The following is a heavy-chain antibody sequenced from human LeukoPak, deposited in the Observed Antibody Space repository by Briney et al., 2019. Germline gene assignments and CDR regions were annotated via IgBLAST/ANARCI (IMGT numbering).Heavy chain of an antibody. CDR1: GYTLTELS. CDR2: FDPEDGET. CDR3: ATDLLYCSSTSCQGSLGY. J-gene: IGHJ4*02. D-gene: IGHD2-2*01. V-gene: IGHV1-24*01. Sequence: GASVKVSCKVSGYTLTELSMHWVRQAPGKGLEWMGGFDPEDGETIYAQKFQGRVTMTEDTSTDTAYMELSSLRSEDTAVYYCATDLLYCSSTSCQGSLGYWGQGTLVTVSS.